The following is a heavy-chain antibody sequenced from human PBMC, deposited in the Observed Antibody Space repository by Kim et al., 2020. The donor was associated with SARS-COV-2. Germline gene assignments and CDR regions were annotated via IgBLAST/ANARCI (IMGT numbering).Heavy chain of an antibody. V-gene: IGHV4-31*03. J-gene: IGHJ6*02. CDR3: ARARALGYGDYLRHAVYYGMDV. Sequence: SETLSLTCTVSGGSISSGGYYWSWIRQHPGKGLEWIGYIYYSGSTYYNPSLKSRVTISVDTSKNQFSLKLSSVTAADTAVYYCARARALGYGDYLRHAVYYGMDVWGQGTTVTVSS. CDR2: IYYSGST. D-gene: IGHD4-17*01. CDR1: GGSISSGGYY.